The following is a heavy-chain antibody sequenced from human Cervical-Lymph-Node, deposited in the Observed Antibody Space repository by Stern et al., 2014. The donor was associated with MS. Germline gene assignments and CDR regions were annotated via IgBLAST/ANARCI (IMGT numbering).Heavy chain of an antibody. CDR3: ARDSSGWYDAFDI. CDR2: INPNSGGT. Sequence: VQLVESGAEVKKPGASVKVSCKASGYTFTGYYMHWVRQAPGQGLEWMGWINPNSGGTNYAQKFQGWVTMTRDTSISTAYMELSRLRSDDTAVYYCARDSSGWYDAFDIWGQGTMVTVSS. V-gene: IGHV1-2*04. CDR1: GYTFTGYY. D-gene: IGHD6-19*01. J-gene: IGHJ3*02.